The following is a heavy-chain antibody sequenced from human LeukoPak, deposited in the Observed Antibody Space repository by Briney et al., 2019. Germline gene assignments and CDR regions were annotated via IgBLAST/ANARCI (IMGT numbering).Heavy chain of an antibody. Sequence: GGSLRLSCAAFGFTFSSYAMSWVRQAPGKGLEWVSAISGSGGSTYYADSVKGRFTISRDNSKNTLYLQMNSLRAEDTAVYYCAKDLGGYCSSTSCYPPIWGQGTLVTVSS. V-gene: IGHV3-23*01. CDR2: ISGSGGST. J-gene: IGHJ4*02. CDR1: GFTFSSYA. D-gene: IGHD2-2*01. CDR3: AKDLGGYCSSTSCYPPI.